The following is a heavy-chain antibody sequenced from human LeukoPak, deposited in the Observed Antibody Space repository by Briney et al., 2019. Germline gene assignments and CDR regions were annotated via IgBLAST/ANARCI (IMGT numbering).Heavy chain of an antibody. D-gene: IGHD2-2*01. Sequence: ASVTVSCKASGYTFTGYYMHWVRQAPGQGLEGMGWINPNSGGTNYAQKFQGRVTMTRDTSISTAYMELSRLRSDDTAVYYCARGWEYQLLLRGRGWFDPWGQGTLVTVSS. CDR1: GYTFTGYY. V-gene: IGHV1-2*02. CDR2: INPNSGGT. J-gene: IGHJ5*02. CDR3: ARGWEYQLLLRGRGWFDP.